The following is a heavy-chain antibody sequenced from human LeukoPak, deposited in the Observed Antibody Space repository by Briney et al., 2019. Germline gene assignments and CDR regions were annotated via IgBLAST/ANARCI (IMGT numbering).Heavy chain of an antibody. CDR2: IYYSGST. CDR3: ARGGGSLDP. D-gene: IGHD3-16*01. V-gene: IGHV4-59*12. Sequence: PSETLSLTCTVSGGSISSYYWSWIRQPPGKGLEWIGYIYYSGSTYYNPSLKSRVTISVDTSKNQFSLKLSSVTAADTAVYYCARGGGSLDPWGQGTLVTVSS. J-gene: IGHJ5*02. CDR1: GGSISSYY.